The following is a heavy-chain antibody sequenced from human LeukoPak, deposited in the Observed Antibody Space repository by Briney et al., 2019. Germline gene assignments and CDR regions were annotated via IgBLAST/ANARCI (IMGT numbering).Heavy chain of an antibody. J-gene: IGHJ6*02. CDR3: AKGDGYCGSTSCYYYYGMDV. CDR1: GFTFSSYA. D-gene: IGHD2-2*01. CDR2: ISYDGSNK. Sequence: GGSLRLSCAASGFTFSSYAMHWVRQAPGKGLEWVAVISYDGSNKYYADSVKGRFTISRDNSKNTLYLQMNSLRAEDTAVYYCAKGDGYCGSTSCYYYYGMDVWGQGTTVTVSS. V-gene: IGHV3-30*04.